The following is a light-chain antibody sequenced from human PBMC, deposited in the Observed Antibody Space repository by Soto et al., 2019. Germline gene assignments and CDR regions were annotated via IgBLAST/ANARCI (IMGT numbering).Light chain of an antibody. CDR2: SAS. Sequence: ESVLTQSPGTVSLSPGERATLSCRASQSVSNNYLAWYQQKPGQAPRLLIYSASNRATGIPDRFSGSGSGTDFTLTINRLEPEDFAVYYCQQYGNSPPVTFGGGTKVDIK. CDR3: QQYGNSPPVT. CDR1: QSVSNNY. V-gene: IGKV3-20*01. J-gene: IGKJ4*01.